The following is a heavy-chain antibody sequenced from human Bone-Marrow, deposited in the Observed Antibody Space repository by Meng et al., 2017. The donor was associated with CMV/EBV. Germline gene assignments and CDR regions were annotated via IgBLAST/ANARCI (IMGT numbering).Heavy chain of an antibody. CDR3: ARDRRGPIVVVPAAGWFDP. Sequence: GGSLRLSCAASGFTVSSNYMSWVRQAPGKGLEWVSVIYSGGSTYYADSVKGRFTISRDNSKTTLYLQMNSLRAEDTAVYYCARDRRGPIVVVPAAGWFDPWGQGTLVTVSS. V-gene: IGHV3-53*05. D-gene: IGHD2-2*01. J-gene: IGHJ5*02. CDR2: IYSGGST. CDR1: GFTVSSNY.